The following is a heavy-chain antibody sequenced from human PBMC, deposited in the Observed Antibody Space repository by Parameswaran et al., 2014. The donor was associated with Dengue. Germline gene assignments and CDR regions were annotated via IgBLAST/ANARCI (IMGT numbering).Heavy chain of an antibody. CDR3: AKAGYSSSWQPTDYYYYYMDV. V-gene: IGHV3-9*01. J-gene: IGHJ6*03. CDR2: ISWNSGSI. Sequence: WIRQPPGKGLEWVSGISWNSGSIGYADSVKGRFTISRDNAKNSLYLQMNSLRAEDTALYYCAKAGYSSSWQPTDYYYYYMDVWGKGPRSPSP. D-gene: IGHD6-13*01.